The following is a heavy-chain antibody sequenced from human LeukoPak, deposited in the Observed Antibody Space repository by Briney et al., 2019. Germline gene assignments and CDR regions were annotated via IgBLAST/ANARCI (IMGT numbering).Heavy chain of an antibody. CDR2: INPNSGGT. D-gene: IGHD3-22*01. CDR3: ARDRRVHYDSSGYSWWSFDY. V-gene: IGHV1-2*02. Sequence: ASVKVSCKASGYTFTGYYMHWVRQAPGQGLEWMGWINPNSGGTNYAQKFQGRVTMTRDTSISTAYMELSRLRSDDTAVYYCARDRRVHYDSSGYSWWSFDYWGQGTLVTVSS. CDR1: GYTFTGYY. J-gene: IGHJ4*02.